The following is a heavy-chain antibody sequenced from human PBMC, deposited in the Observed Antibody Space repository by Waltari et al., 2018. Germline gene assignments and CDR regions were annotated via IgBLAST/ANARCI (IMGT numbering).Heavy chain of an antibody. D-gene: IGHD4-17*01. Sequence: QVQLVESGGGVVRPGGSLRLSCAASGFTFSAYGLHWVRQVPGKGLEWLASILSDGSKKYFADSVKGRFTISRDNSKNTLYLQMNSLRAEDTAVYYCAKGLGVTNNDGFHVWGQGTMVTVSS. CDR1: GFTFSAYG. J-gene: IGHJ3*01. CDR2: ILSDGSKK. V-gene: IGHV3-30*02. CDR3: AKGLGVTNNDGFHV.